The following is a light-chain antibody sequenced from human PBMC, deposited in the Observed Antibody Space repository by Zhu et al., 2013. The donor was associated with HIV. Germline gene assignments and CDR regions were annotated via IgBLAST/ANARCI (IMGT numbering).Light chain of an antibody. CDR2: AVS. J-gene: IGKJ3*01. CDR3: QQVNSFPFT. V-gene: IGKV1-12*01. Sequence: DIQMTQSPSSLSASVGDRVIITCRASQDISSWLAWYQQKPGKAPKLLIYAVSSLHSGVPSRFSASESGTDFTLTISSLQPEDFATYYCQQVNSFPFTFGPGTKVDL. CDR1: QDISSW.